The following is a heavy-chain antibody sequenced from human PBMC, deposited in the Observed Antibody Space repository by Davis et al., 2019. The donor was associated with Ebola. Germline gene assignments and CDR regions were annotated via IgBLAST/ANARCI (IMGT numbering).Heavy chain of an antibody. J-gene: IGHJ4*02. CDR1: GGTFSSYA. CDR3: ARDRDSSGWYVSDY. Sequence: SVKVSCKASGGTFSSYAISWVRQAPGQGLEWMGGIIPILGIANYAQKFQGRVTITADKSTSTAYMELSSLRSEDTAVYYCARDRDSSGWYVSDYWGQGTLVTVSS. CDR2: IIPILGIA. V-gene: IGHV1-69*10. D-gene: IGHD6-19*01.